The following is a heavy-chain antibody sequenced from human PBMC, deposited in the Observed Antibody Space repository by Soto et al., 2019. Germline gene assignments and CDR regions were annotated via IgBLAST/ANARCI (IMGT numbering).Heavy chain of an antibody. V-gene: IGHV2-5*02. J-gene: IGHJ4*02. CDR1: GFSLSTSGVG. Sequence: QITLKESGPTLVKPTQTLTLTCTFSGFSLSTSGVGVGWIRQPPGKALEWLALIYWDDDKRYSPSLKSRLTITKDTSKTQVVLTMTNMDPVDTATYYCAHRRGPPPNFDYWGQGTLVNVSS. CDR3: AHRRGPPPNFDY. CDR2: IYWDDDK. D-gene: IGHD5-12*01.